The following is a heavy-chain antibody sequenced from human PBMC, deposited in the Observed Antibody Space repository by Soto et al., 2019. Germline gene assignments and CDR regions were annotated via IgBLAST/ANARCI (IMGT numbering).Heavy chain of an antibody. CDR2: SSNTGGRT. CDR1: GFTISNYV. CDR3: AKAVTGWPNWFAP. Sequence: GGSLRLSCVASGFTISNYVMTWFRQAPGKGLEWVSASSNTGGRTYYADSVSGRFAISRDDSKNTVYLQMDSLRAEDTALYYCAKAVTGWPNWFAPWGQGTLVTVS. V-gene: IGHV3-23*01. J-gene: IGHJ5*02. D-gene: IGHD6-19*01.